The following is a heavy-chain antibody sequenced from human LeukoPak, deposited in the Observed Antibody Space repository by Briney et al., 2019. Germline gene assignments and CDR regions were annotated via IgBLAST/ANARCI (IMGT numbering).Heavy chain of an antibody. CDR1: GYSFTSYW. J-gene: IGHJ6*03. CDR2: IYPGYSDT. CDR3: ARRARACTNGVCYAYYMDV. D-gene: IGHD2-8*01. Sequence: GESLKISWKGSGYSFTSYWIGWVRQMPGKGLEWMGIIYPGYSDTRYSPSLQGQVTISADKSISTAYLQWSSLKASDTAMYYCARRARACTNGVCYAYYMDVWGKGTTVTVSS. V-gene: IGHV5-51*01.